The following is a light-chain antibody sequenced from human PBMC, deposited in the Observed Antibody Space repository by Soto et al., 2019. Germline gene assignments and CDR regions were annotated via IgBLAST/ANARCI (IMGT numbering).Light chain of an antibody. CDR3: QSYDSSLSGWV. CDR1: SSNIGAGYD. Sequence: QSVLTQPPSVSGAPGQRVTISCTGSSSNIGAGYDVHWYQQLPGTAPKLLIYGNSNRPSGVPDRFSGSKSGTSASLAITGLQAEDEADYYFQSYDSSLSGWVFGGGTQLNVL. CDR2: GNS. J-gene: IGLJ3*02. V-gene: IGLV1-40*01.